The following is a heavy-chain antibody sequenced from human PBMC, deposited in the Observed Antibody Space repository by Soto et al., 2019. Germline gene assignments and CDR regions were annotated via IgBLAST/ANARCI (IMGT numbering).Heavy chain of an antibody. V-gene: IGHV4-31*03. CDR3: ARDFTDSSGPTLGMGV. D-gene: IGHD6-19*01. J-gene: IGHJ6*02. CDR2: IYSSGST. Sequence: QVQLQESGPGLVKPSQTLSLTCTVSGGSISSGGYYWSWIRQHPGKGLEWIGYIYSSGSTYYNPSLKSRVTISVDTSKNQFSLKLSSVTAADTAVYYCARDFTDSSGPTLGMGVWGQGTTVTVSS. CDR1: GGSISSGGYY.